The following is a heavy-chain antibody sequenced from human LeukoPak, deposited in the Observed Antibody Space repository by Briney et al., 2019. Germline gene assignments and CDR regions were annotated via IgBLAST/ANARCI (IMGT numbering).Heavy chain of an antibody. Sequence: GGSLRLSCSASRFTFSSHAMSWVRQTPGKGLEWVSAISGGGGSTYYADSVKGRSTISRDNSKNTLYLQMNSLRAEDTALYYCVTETEQWLPNFDYWGQGTLVTVSS. CDR1: RFTFSSHA. D-gene: IGHD6-19*01. CDR3: VTETEQWLPNFDY. V-gene: IGHV3-23*01. CDR2: ISGGGGST. J-gene: IGHJ4*02.